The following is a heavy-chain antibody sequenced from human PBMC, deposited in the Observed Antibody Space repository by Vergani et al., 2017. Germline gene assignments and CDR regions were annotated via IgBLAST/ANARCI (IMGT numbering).Heavy chain of an antibody. Sequence: QVQLPESGPGLVKPSETLSLTCTVSGGSISSYYWSWIRQPPGKGLEWIGYIYYSGSTNYNPSLKSRVTISVDTSKNQFSLKLSSVTAADTAVYYCARGFYDFWSGYSGYYYMDVWGKGTTVTVSS. CDR1: GGSISSYY. CDR2: IYYSGST. D-gene: IGHD3-3*01. J-gene: IGHJ6*03. V-gene: IGHV4-59*01. CDR3: ARGFYDFWSGYSGYYYMDV.